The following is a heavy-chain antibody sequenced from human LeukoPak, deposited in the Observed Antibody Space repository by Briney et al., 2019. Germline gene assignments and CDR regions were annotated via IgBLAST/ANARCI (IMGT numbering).Heavy chain of an antibody. Sequence: SETLSLTCAVYGGSFSGYYWSWIRQPPGKGLEWIGEINHSGSTNYNPSLKSRVTISVDTSKNQFPLKLSSVTAADTAVYYCARGDLRRSNIDPWGQGTLVTVSS. J-gene: IGHJ5*02. CDR3: ARGDLRRSNIDP. CDR1: GGSFSGYY. D-gene: IGHD4-17*01. V-gene: IGHV4-34*01. CDR2: INHSGST.